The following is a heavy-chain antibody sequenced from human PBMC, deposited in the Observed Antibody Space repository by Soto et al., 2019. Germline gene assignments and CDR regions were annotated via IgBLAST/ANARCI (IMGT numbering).Heavy chain of an antibody. J-gene: IGHJ4*02. CDR3: ARVLRGNYGGYFDY. CDR1: GGSISSGDYY. Sequence: SETLSLTCTVSGGSISSGDYYWSWIRQPPGKGLEWIGYIYYSGSTYYNPSLKSRVTISVDTSKNQFSLKLSSVTAADTAVYYCARVLRGNYGGYFDYWGQGTLVTVSS. D-gene: IGHD1-26*01. V-gene: IGHV4-30-4*01. CDR2: IYYSGST.